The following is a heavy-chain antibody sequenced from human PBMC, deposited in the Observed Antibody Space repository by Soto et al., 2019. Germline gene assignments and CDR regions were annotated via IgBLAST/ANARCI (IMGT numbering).Heavy chain of an antibody. Sequence: ASVKVSCKASGYTFTSYAMHWVRQAPGQRLEWMGWINAGSGNTKYSQKFQGRVTITRDTSASTAYMELSSLRSEDTAVYYCARDEFTYYDFWSGYYTGDYYYTDVWGKGTTVTVSS. CDR1: GYTFTSYA. V-gene: IGHV1-3*01. CDR3: ARDEFTYYDFWSGYYTGDYYYTDV. J-gene: IGHJ6*03. D-gene: IGHD3-3*01. CDR2: INAGSGNT.